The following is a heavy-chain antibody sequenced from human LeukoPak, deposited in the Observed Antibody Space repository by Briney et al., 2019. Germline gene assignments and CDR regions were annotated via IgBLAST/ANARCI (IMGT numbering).Heavy chain of an antibody. J-gene: IGHJ4*02. Sequence: GGSLRLSCAASGFTFSDYYMSWVRQAPGKGLEWLSYISTSGSTIYYADSVKGRFTISRDNAKNSLFLQMNSLRAEDTAVYYCASSDGYSAKWGQGTLVTVSS. D-gene: IGHD5-24*01. V-gene: IGHV3-11*01. CDR3: ASSDGYSAK. CDR1: GFTFSDYY. CDR2: ISTSGSTI.